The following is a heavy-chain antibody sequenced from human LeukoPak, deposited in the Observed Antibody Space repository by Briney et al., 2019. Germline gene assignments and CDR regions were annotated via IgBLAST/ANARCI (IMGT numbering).Heavy chain of an antibody. CDR1: GGSISSSTFY. CDR3: ARAFYGARDAFDI. D-gene: IGHD4-17*01. CDR2: LYYSGST. V-gene: IGHV4-39*01. J-gene: IGHJ3*02. Sequence: PSETLSLTCTVSGGSISSSTFYWGWIRQPPGKGLEWTGSLYYSGSTYYNPSLKSRVTISVDTSKNQFSLKLSSVTAADTAMYYCARAFYGARDAFDIWGQGTMVTVSS.